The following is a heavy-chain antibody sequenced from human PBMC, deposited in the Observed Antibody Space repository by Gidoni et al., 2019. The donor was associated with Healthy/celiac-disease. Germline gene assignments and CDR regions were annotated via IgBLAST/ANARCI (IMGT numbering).Heavy chain of an antibody. CDR3: ARDQVDTAMVNTYYGMDV. Sequence: QVQLVESGGGLVKPGGSLRLSCAASGFTLRDYYLSWIRQAPGKGLEWVSYISSSGSTIYYADSVKGRFTISRDNAKNSLYLQMNSLRAEDTAVYYCARDQVDTAMVNTYYGMDVWGQGTTVTVSS. J-gene: IGHJ6*02. CDR2: ISSSGSTI. V-gene: IGHV3-11*01. D-gene: IGHD5-18*01. CDR1: GFTLRDYY.